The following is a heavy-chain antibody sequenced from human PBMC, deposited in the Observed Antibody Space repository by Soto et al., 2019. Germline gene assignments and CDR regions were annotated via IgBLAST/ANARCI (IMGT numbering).Heavy chain of an antibody. V-gene: IGHV3-66*01. D-gene: IGHD6-19*01. Sequence: EVQLVESGGGLVQPGGSLRLSCAASGFTVSSNYMSWVRQAPGKGLEWVSVIYSGGSTYYADSVKGRFTISRDNSKNTLYLQMNSLRAEDAAVYYCARSSSGWYYFDYWGQGTLVTVSS. J-gene: IGHJ4*02. CDR1: GFTVSSNY. CDR3: ARSSSGWYYFDY. CDR2: IYSGGST.